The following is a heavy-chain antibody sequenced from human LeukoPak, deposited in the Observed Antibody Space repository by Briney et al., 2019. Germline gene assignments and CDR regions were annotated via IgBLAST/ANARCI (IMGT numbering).Heavy chain of an antibody. V-gene: IGHV4-59*01. D-gene: IGHD5-24*01. CDR1: GDSISSNY. CDR2: INYSGST. CDR3: ARDVRRDGYNLDWFDP. J-gene: IGHJ5*02. Sequence: PSETLSLTCTVSGDSISSNYWSWIRQTPGKGLEWIGYINYSGSTYYNPSLRSRVTMSVDTSKKQFSLRLSSVTAADTAVHYCARDVRRDGYNLDWFDPWGQGTLVSVSS.